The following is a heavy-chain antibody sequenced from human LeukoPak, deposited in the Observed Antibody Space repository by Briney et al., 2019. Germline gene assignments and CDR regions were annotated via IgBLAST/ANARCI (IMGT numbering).Heavy chain of an antibody. J-gene: IGHJ4*02. Sequence: SETLSLTCTVSGGTISSSSYYWVWMPQPPGMGLEWYGSSNYSRSTYYNPSLKSRVTISVDTSKNQFSLKLSSVTAADTAVYYCARDSRISAAGRGLYYFDYWGQGTLVTVSS. CDR2: SNYSRST. CDR1: GGTISSSSYY. V-gene: IGHV4-39*07. CDR3: ARDSRISAAGRGLYYFDY. D-gene: IGHD6-13*01.